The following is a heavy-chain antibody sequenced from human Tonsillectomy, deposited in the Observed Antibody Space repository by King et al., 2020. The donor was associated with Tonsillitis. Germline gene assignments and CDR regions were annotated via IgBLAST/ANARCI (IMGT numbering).Heavy chain of an antibody. CDR1: GFTFSSFA. CDR2: ISFVGSKK. J-gene: IGHJ6*02. CDR3: ARRDGALDYYYYGMDV. Sequence: VQLVESGGGVVQPGRSLRLSCTASGFTFSSFAMHWVRQAPGKGLEWVSDISFVGSKKYYADSVKGRFAISRDNSKNTLFLQMNSLRAEDTAVYYCARRDGALDYYYYGMDVWGQGTTVTVSS. D-gene: IGHD4-17*01. V-gene: IGHV3-30*09.